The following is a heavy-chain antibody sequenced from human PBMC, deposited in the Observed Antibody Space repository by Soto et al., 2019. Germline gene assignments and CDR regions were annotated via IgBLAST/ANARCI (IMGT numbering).Heavy chain of an antibody. CDR1: GFAISRGYY. J-gene: IGHJ4*02. CDR3: AREKVGTTFFDN. Sequence: SETLSLTCSVAGFAISRGYYWSWVRQPPGKGLEWIGSIYPSVSSYHNPSLETRVRLSIDTSKNQFTLNLTSVTAADTALYYCAREKVGTTFFDNWGQGIQVTVYS. CDR2: IYPSVSS. V-gene: IGHV4-38-2*02. D-gene: IGHD1-1*01.